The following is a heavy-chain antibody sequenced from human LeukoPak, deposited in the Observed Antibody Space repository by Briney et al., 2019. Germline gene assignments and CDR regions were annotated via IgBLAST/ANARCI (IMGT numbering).Heavy chain of an antibody. CDR2: ISYDGSNK. CDR3: AKDRWAVDTAMVMDY. CDR1: GFTFSSYG. Sequence: GRSLRLSCAASGFTFSSYGMHWVRQAPGKGLEWVAVISYDGSNKYYADSVKGRFTISRDNPKNTLYLQMNSLRAEDTAVYYRAKDRWAVDTAMVMDYWGQGTLVTVSS. V-gene: IGHV3-30*18. J-gene: IGHJ4*02. D-gene: IGHD5-18*01.